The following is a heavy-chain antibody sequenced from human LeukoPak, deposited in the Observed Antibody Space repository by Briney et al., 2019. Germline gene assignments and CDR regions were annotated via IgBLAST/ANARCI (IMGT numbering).Heavy chain of an antibody. D-gene: IGHD6-6*01. Sequence: SETLSLTCVVSGYSIRNGDYWGWIRQSPGKGLEWIASMYNSVSIHYNPPLKSRVTILVDTSKNEFSLKMRSVTAADTVVYYCARNSSSGFFDYWGQGTLATVSS. CDR3: ARNSSSGFFDY. J-gene: IGHJ4*02. CDR2: MYNSVSI. V-gene: IGHV4-38-2*01. CDR1: GYSIRNGDY.